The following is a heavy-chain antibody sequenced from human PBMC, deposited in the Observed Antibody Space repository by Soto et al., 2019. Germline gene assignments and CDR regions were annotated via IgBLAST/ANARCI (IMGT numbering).Heavy chain of an antibody. Sequence: SETLSLTCTVSGGSISSYYWSWIRQPPGKGLEWIGYIHYSGSTNYSPSLKSRVTISVDTSKNQFSLKLSSVTAADTAVYYCARGSGYYHDYWGQGTLVTVSS. CDR1: GGSISSYY. J-gene: IGHJ4*02. V-gene: IGHV4-59*01. CDR2: IHYSGST. CDR3: ARGSGYYHDY. D-gene: IGHD3-22*01.